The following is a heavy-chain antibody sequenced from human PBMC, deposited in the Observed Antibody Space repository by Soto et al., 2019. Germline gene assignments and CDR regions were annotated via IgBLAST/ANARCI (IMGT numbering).Heavy chain of an antibody. J-gene: IGHJ5*02. D-gene: IGHD3-3*01. Sequence: XATLSLTCTVSSGLFSNDHWSWIRQPAGKGLEWIGRRYKTGNIDYNPSLKSRVTMSVDTSKNQFSLRLSSVTAADTAVYYCERDDGYDEKWFDPWGPGTQVTVSS. CDR1: SGLFSNDH. V-gene: IGHV4-4*07. CDR2: RYKTGNI. CDR3: ERDDGYDEKWFDP.